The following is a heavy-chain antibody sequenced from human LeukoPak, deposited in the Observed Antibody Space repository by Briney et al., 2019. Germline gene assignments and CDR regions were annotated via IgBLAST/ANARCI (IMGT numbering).Heavy chain of an antibody. Sequence: SETLSLTCTVSGGSISSYYWSWIRQPAGKGLEWIGRIYTSGSTNYNPSLKSRATMSVDTSKNQFSLKLSSVTAADTAVYYCARDRIASRFDPWDQGTLVTVSS. V-gene: IGHV4-4*07. J-gene: IGHJ5*02. CDR3: ARDRIASRFDP. D-gene: IGHD6-6*01. CDR2: IYTSGST. CDR1: GGSISSYY.